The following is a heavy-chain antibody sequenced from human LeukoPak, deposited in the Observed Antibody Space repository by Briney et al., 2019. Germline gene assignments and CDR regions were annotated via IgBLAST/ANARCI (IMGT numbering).Heavy chain of an antibody. CDR1: GFTFSDYY. D-gene: IGHD3-10*01. V-gene: IGHV3-11*03. CDR3: ARFHVLLWFGELGAPDY. J-gene: IGHJ4*02. CDR2: ISSSSSYT. Sequence: PGGSLRLSCTASGFTFSDYYMSWIRQAPGKGLEWVSYISSSSSYTKYADSVKGRFTISRDNAKNSLYLQMNSLRAEDTAVYYCARFHVLLWFGELGAPDYWGQGTLVTVSS.